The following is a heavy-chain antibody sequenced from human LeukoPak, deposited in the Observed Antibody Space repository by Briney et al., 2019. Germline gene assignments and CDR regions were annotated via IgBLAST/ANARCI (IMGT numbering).Heavy chain of an antibody. D-gene: IGHD3-22*01. Sequence: PGGSLRLSCAASGFTFSSYWMSWVRQAPGKGLEWVANIKQDGSEKYYVDSVKGRFTISRDNAKNSLYLQMNSLKTADTAVYYCTTDSLNEYDSSGYNPYYFDYWGQGTLVTVSS. J-gene: IGHJ4*02. CDR1: GFTFSSYW. CDR2: IKQDGSEK. V-gene: IGHV3-7*03. CDR3: TTDSLNEYDSSGYNPYYFDY.